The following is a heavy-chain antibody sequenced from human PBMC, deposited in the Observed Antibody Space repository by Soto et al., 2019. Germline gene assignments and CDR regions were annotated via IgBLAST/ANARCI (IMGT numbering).Heavy chain of an antibody. Sequence: QVQLVQSGAEVKKPGSSVKVSCKASGGTFSSYAISWVRQAPGQGLEWMGGIIPIFGTANYAQKFQGRVTITADKSTSTAYMELSSLRAEDTAVYYCARGVAGKRRHWYFDLWGRGTLVTVSS. CDR1: GGTFSSYA. CDR2: IIPIFGTA. CDR3: ARGVAGKRRHWYFDL. V-gene: IGHV1-69*06. D-gene: IGHD6-19*01. J-gene: IGHJ2*01.